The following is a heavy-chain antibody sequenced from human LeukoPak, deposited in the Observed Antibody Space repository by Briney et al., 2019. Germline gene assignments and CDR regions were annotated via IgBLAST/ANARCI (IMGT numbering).Heavy chain of an antibody. V-gene: IGHV1-69*13. CDR2: IIPIFGTA. J-gene: IGHJ4*02. Sequence: SVKVSCKASGYTFTSYGISWVRQAPGQGLEWMGGIIPIFGTANYAQKFQGRVTITADESTSTAYMELSSLRSEDTAVYYCARESSSGPEYYFDYWGQGTLVTVSS. CDR1: GYTFTSYG. D-gene: IGHD3-22*01. CDR3: ARESSSGPEYYFDY.